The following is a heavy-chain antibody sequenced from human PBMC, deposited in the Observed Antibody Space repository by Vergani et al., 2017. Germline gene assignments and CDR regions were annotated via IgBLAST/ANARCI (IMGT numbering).Heavy chain of an antibody. V-gene: IGHV4-34*01. CDR3: ARGQTGVRFLEWLNRGWFDP. Sequence: QVQLQESGPGLVKPSETLSLTCTVSGGSISSHYWSWIRQPPGKGLEGIGEINHSGSTNYNPALKSRGTISGETSKNQFSLKLSSVTAADPAVYYCARGQTGVRFLEWLNRGWFDPWGQGTLVTVSS. CDR1: GGSISSHY. J-gene: IGHJ5*02. CDR2: INHSGST. D-gene: IGHD3-3*01.